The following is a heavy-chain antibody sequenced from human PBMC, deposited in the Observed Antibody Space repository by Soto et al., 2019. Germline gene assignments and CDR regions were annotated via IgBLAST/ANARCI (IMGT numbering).Heavy chain of an antibody. CDR1: VVSISSYY. J-gene: IGHJ4*02. V-gene: IGHV4-4*07. CDR2: IYTSGST. CDR3: ARVEAVDAPPDY. Sequence: SETLSLTCTVSVVSISSYYWSWIRQPAGKGLEWIGRIYTSGSTNYNPSLKSRVTMSVDTSKNQFSLKLSSVTAADTAVYYCARVEAVDAPPDYWGQGTLVTVSS. D-gene: IGHD6-19*01.